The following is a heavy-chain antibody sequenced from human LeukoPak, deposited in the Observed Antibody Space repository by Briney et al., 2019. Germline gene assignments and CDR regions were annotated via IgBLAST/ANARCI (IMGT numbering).Heavy chain of an antibody. Sequence: GGSLRLSCAASGFTFSNYWMHWVRHAPGKGLVWVSRIYTDETTTSYADSVKGRFSISRDNAKNSLYLQMDSLRAEDTAVYYCARDSGFLYCSSTSCLPRGYFDYWGQGTLVTVSS. D-gene: IGHD2-2*01. CDR1: GFTFSNYW. CDR2: IYTDETTT. V-gene: IGHV3-74*01. CDR3: ARDSGFLYCSSTSCLPRGYFDY. J-gene: IGHJ4*02.